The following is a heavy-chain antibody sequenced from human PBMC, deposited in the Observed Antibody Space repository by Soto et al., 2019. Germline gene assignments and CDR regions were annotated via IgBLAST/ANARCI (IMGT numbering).Heavy chain of an antibody. V-gene: IGHV4-34*01. Sequence: SETLSLTCAVYGGSFSGYYWSWIRQPPGKGLEWIGEINHSGSTNYNPSLKSRVTISVDTSKNQFSLKLSSVTAADTAVYYCARGRYYYDSSGYSNLDYWGQGTLVTVSS. J-gene: IGHJ4*02. CDR3: ARGRYYYDSSGYSNLDY. CDR1: GGSFSGYY. CDR2: INHSGST. D-gene: IGHD3-22*01.